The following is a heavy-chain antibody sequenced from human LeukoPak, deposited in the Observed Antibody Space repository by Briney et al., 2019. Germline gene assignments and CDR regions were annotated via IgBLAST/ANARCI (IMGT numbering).Heavy chain of an antibody. J-gene: IGHJ4*02. CDR2: ISSSGSTI. CDR1: GFTFSGYE. Sequence: PGGSLRLSCAASGFTFSGYEMNWVRQAPGKGLEWVSYISSSGSTIYYADSVKGRFTISRDNAKNSLYLQMNSLRAADTAVYYCARVTYDYVWGSYRTPFDYWGQGTLVTVSS. D-gene: IGHD3-16*02. CDR3: ARVTYDYVWGSYRTPFDY. V-gene: IGHV3-48*03.